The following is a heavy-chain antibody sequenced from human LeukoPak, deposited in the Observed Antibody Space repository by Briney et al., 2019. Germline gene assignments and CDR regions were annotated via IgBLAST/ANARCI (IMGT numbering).Heavy chain of an antibody. J-gene: IGHJ4*02. Sequence: GASLKISCQSSGSIFTSSWIGWVRQLPGKGLEWMGIIYPVDSDTKYSPSFQGQVTISADKSISTAFLQWSSLKASDTAMYYCARPSGTYNRFHYWGQGTLVTVSS. D-gene: IGHD1-26*01. V-gene: IGHV5-51*01. CDR2: IYPVDSDT. CDR3: ARPSGTYNRFHY. CDR1: GSIFTSSW.